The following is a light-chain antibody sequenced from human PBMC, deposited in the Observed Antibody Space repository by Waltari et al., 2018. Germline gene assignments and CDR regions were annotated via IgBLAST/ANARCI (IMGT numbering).Light chain of an antibody. CDR2: EVG. V-gene: IGLV2-8*01. CDR3: SSFAGTNNFVV. CDR1: SSAVGGYNY. J-gene: IGLJ2*01. Sequence: SALTQPPSASGSPGQSVTISCTGTSSAVGGYNYFSWYQQHPGKAPKLILYEVGQRPSGVPARFSGSKSGNTASLTVSGLQAEDEADYYCSSFAGTNNFVVFGGGTKLTV.